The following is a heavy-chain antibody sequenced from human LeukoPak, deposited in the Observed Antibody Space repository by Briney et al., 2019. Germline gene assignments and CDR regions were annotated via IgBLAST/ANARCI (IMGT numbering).Heavy chain of an antibody. D-gene: IGHD3-3*01. J-gene: IGHJ5*02. CDR1: GDSISGRSFS. CDR2: IYYSGTT. Sequence: PSETLSLTCTVSGDSISGRSFSWGWIRQPPGKGLEWIGTIYYSGTTSYSPSLKSRVTMSVDTSNNQFSLKLTSVTAADTAIYYCARASRIHRVLRFLEWSLRGGLRYNWFDPWGQGALVTVS. V-gene: IGHV4-39*07. CDR3: ARASRIHRVLRFLEWSLRGGLRYNWFDP.